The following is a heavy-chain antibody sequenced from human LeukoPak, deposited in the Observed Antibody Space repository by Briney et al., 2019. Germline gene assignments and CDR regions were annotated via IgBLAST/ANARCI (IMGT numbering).Heavy chain of an antibody. CDR2: VYYTGSS. Sequence: PSETLSPTCSVSGGSVRNYYWNWIRQPPGKGLEWIGYVYYTGSSNSDPSLKSRVTMFVDTSKNQLSLRLSSVSALDTAVYYCARGAYASAWYAFDIWGPGTGVSVTS. CDR1: GGSVRNYY. J-gene: IGHJ3*02. CDR3: ARGAYASAWYAFDI. D-gene: IGHD6-19*01. V-gene: IGHV4-59*02.